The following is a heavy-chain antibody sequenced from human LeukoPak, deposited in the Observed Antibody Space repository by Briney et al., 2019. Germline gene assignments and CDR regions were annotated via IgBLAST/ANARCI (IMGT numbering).Heavy chain of an antibody. CDR1: GYTFTSYA. V-gene: IGHV7-4-1*02. J-gene: IGHJ6*03. CDR2: INTNTGNP. CDR3: ARGGEYCSSTSCQSSTYYYYYYMDV. D-gene: IGHD2-2*01. Sequence: ASVKVSCKASGYTFTSYAMNWVRQAPGQGLEWMGWINTNTGNPTYAQGFTGRFVFSLDTSVSTAYLQISSLKAEDTAVYYCARGGEYCSSTSCQSSTYYYYYYMDVWGKGTTVTVSS.